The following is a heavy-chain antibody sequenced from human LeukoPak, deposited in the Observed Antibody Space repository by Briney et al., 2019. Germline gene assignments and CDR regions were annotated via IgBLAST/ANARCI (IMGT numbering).Heavy chain of an antibody. D-gene: IGHD3-10*01. Sequence: PSETLSLTCTVSGGSISSYYWSWIRQPPGKGLEWIGYIYYSGSTNYNPSLKSRVTISVDTSKNQFSLKLSSVTAADTAVYYCARECYYHGSGNWFDPWGQGTLVTVSS. CDR2: IYYSGST. J-gene: IGHJ5*02. V-gene: IGHV4-59*01. CDR1: GGSISSYY. CDR3: ARECYYHGSGNWFDP.